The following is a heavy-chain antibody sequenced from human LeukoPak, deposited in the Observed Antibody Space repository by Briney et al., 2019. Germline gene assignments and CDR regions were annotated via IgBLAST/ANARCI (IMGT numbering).Heavy chain of an antibody. V-gene: IGHV3-11*01. J-gene: IGHJ6*04. D-gene: IGHD3-10*01. CDR1: GFTFSDYN. Sequence: GGSLRLSCAASGFTFSDYNMRWIRQAPGKGLEWVSSISRSGSTKYYADSVKGRFTISRDSSKNMLYLHMNRLRAEDTAVYYCAKSPYFYNSGRSVDVWGKGTTVTVSS. CDR3: AKSPYFYNSGRSVDV. CDR2: ISRSGSTK.